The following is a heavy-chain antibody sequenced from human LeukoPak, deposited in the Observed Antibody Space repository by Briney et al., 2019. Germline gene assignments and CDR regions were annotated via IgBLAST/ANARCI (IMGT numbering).Heavy chain of an antibody. D-gene: IGHD1-26*01. Sequence: GGSLRLSCAASGFIFSEYWIHWFRQTPGKGLVWVSRINRDGSRTTYADSVKGRFTISRDNVKNTLYLQMNSLRAEDTAVYYCARENVEGASCDYWGQGTLVTVSS. J-gene: IGHJ4*02. CDR2: INRDGSRT. V-gene: IGHV3-74*01. CDR3: ARENVEGASCDY. CDR1: GFIFSEYW.